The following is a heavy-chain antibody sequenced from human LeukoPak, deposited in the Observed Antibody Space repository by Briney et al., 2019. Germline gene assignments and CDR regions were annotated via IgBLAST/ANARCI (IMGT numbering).Heavy chain of an antibody. J-gene: IGHJ5*02. CDR2: INPNSGGT. CDR3: ARGERSGWYVVTENWFDP. D-gene: IGHD6-19*01. Sequence: ASVKVSCKASGYTFTGYYMHWVRQAPGQGLEWMGWINPNSGGTNYAQKFQGRVTMTRDTSISTAYMEPSRLRSDDTAVYYCARGERSGWYVVTENWFDPWGQGTLVTVSS. CDR1: GYTFTGYY. V-gene: IGHV1-2*02.